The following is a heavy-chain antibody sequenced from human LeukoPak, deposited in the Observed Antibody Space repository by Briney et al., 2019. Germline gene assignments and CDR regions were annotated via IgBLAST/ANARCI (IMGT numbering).Heavy chain of an antibody. CDR1: GFTFDDYT. Sequence: GGSLILSCAASGFTFDDYTMHWARQAPGKGLEWVSLISWDGVSTYYADSVKGRFTISRDNSKNSLYLQLNSLRTEDTAFYYCAKDGGSGATRPIDFWGQGTLVTVSS. V-gene: IGHV3-43*01. J-gene: IGHJ4*02. CDR2: ISWDGVST. CDR3: AKDGGSGATRPIDF. D-gene: IGHD1-26*01.